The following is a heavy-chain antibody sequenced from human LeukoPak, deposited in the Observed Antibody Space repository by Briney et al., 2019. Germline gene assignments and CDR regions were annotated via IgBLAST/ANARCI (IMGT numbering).Heavy chain of an antibody. CDR1: GGSITSYY. D-gene: IGHD3-3*01. J-gene: IGHJ4*02. Sequence: SETLSLTCTVSGGSITSYYWSWIRQPPGKGLEWIGYIYYLGSTNYNPSPKSRVTISVDTSKNQFSLNLKSVTAADTAVYYCARHPSARVFFDYWGQGTLVTVSS. CDR3: ARHPSARVFFDY. V-gene: IGHV4-59*08. CDR2: IYYLGST.